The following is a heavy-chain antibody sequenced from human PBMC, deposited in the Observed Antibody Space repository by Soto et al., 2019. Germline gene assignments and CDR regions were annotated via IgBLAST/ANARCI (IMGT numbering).Heavy chain of an antibody. D-gene: IGHD3-22*01. CDR3: AKEAGADGRSGYYSRFES. Sequence: EVQLVESGGGLARPGMSLRLSCAASGFTYDDYAMHWVRQAPGKGLEWVSGISWNSVNIGYVDSVKGRFTISRDNAQNSLYLQMNSLTPDDTAVYYCAKEAGADGRSGYYSRFESWGQGTLVTVSS. J-gene: IGHJ4*02. V-gene: IGHV3-9*01. CDR1: GFTYDDYA. CDR2: ISWNSVNI.